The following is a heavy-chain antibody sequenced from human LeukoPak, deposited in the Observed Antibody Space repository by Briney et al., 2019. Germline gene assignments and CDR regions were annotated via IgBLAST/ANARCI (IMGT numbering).Heavy chain of an antibody. V-gene: IGHV3-11*01. CDR1: GFNFSDKH. Sequence: GGSLRLSCAASGFNFSDKHMSWVRQAPGKGLEWVSYISSRGYTIYYADSVKGRFTISRDNAKNFLFLQMTSLRAEDTAVYYCASQEGDRYFDYWGQGTLVTVSS. CDR3: ASQEGDRYFDY. D-gene: IGHD3-10*01. CDR2: ISSRGYTI. J-gene: IGHJ4*02.